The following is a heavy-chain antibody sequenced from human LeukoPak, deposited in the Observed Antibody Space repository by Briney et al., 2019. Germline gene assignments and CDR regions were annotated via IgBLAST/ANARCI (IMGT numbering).Heavy chain of an antibody. Sequence: SETLSLTCTVSGGSISSYYWSWIRQPPGKGLEWIGRIYTSGSTNYNPSLKSRVTISVDTSKNQFSLKLSSVTAADTAVYYCARDQRSDSSGYYGSYWGQGTLVTVSS. CDR1: GGSISSYY. V-gene: IGHV4-4*08. CDR3: ARDQRSDSSGYYGSY. J-gene: IGHJ4*02. CDR2: IYTSGST. D-gene: IGHD3-22*01.